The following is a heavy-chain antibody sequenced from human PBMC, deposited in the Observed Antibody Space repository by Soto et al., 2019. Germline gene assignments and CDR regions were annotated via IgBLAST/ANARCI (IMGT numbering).Heavy chain of an antibody. CDR2: TRNKANSYTT. CDR3: ARSRSYSFYC. D-gene: IGHD6-6*01. CDR1: GFTFSDHY. Sequence: GGSLRLSCAASGFTFSDHYMDWVRQAPGKGLEWVGRTRNKANSYTTEYAAPVKGRFTISRDDSKNSLYLQMNSLKTEDTAVYYCARSRSYSFYCWGQGTLVTVSS. J-gene: IGHJ4*02. V-gene: IGHV3-72*01.